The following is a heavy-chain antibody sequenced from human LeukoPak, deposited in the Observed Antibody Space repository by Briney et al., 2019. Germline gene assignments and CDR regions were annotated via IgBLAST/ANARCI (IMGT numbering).Heavy chain of an antibody. CDR3: ARGYCSSTSCYRRYYFDY. Sequence: SVKVSCKASGYTFTSYGISWVRQAPGQGLEWMGGIIPIFGTANYAQKFQGRVTITADESTSTAYMELSSLRSEDTAVYYCARGYCSSTSCYRRYYFDYWGQGTLVTVSS. V-gene: IGHV1-69*13. CDR2: IIPIFGTA. J-gene: IGHJ4*02. D-gene: IGHD2-2*01. CDR1: GYTFTSYG.